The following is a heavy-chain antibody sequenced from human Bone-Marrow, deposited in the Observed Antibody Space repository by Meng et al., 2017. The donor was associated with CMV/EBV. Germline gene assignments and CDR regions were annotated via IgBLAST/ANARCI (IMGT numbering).Heavy chain of an antibody. Sequence: ASVKVSCKASGYTFTGDYMHWVRQAPGQGLEWMGGLIPMLGIANYAQKFQVRVTMTRNTSISTAYMELSSLRSEDTAVYYCARLGPSTWNYWGQGTLVTVSS. CDR3: ARLGPSTWNY. J-gene: IGHJ4*02. CDR2: LIPMLGIA. D-gene: IGHD3-16*01. CDR1: GYTFTGDY. V-gene: IGHV1-2*02.